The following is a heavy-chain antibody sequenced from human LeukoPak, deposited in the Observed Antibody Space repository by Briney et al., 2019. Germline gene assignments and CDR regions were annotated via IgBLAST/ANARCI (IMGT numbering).Heavy chain of an antibody. D-gene: IGHD3-22*01. V-gene: IGHV3-30-3*01. J-gene: IGHJ4*02. CDR1: GFTFSSYA. Sequence: HPGGSLRLSCAASGFTFSSYAMHWVRQAPGKGLEWVAVISYDGSNKYYADSVKGRFTISRDNSKNTLYLQMNSLRAEDTAVYYCAGSSGYYLSFEYWGQGTLVTVSS. CDR2: ISYDGSNK. CDR3: AGSSGYYLSFEY.